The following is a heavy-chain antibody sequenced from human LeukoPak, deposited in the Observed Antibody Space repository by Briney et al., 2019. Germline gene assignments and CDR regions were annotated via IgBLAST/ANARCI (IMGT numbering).Heavy chain of an antibody. CDR3: AKGSVVVPAAPHFFDY. D-gene: IGHD2-2*01. CDR2: ISGSGGST. CDR1: GFTFSSYA. Sequence: GGSLGLSCAASGFTFSSYAMSWVRQAPGKWLEWVSAISGSGGSTYYADSVKGRFTISRDNSKNTLYLQMNSLRAEDTAVYYCAKGSVVVPAAPHFFDYWGQGTLVTVSS. J-gene: IGHJ4*02. V-gene: IGHV3-23*01.